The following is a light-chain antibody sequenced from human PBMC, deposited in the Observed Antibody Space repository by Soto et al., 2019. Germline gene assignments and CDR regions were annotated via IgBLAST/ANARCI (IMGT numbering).Light chain of an antibody. Sequence: IQMTQSPSSLSVSVTDRVTITCRASQDIGNDLGWYQQRPGEAPELLPYAASTLRSGVPSRFSGSGSGTQFTLTINNLQPEDSATYFCLQDHDYPWTFGHGTKVEV. CDR3: LQDHDYPWT. J-gene: IGKJ1*01. CDR1: QDIGND. V-gene: IGKV1-6*02. CDR2: AAS.